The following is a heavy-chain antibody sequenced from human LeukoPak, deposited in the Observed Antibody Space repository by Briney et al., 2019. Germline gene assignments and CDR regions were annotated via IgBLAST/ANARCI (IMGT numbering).Heavy chain of an antibody. CDR1: GFSLSTSGVG. V-gene: IGHV2-5*01. J-gene: IGHJ5*02. CDR3: AHLDYYDSSGYYSNLHNWFDP. CDR2: IYWNDDK. Sequence: SGPTLVKPTQTLTLTCTFSGFSLSTSGVGVGWIRQPPGKALEWLALIYWNDDKRYSPSLESRLTITKDTSKNQVVLTTTNMDPVDTATYYCAHLDYYDSSGYYSNLHNWFDPWGQGTLVTVSS. D-gene: IGHD3-22*01.